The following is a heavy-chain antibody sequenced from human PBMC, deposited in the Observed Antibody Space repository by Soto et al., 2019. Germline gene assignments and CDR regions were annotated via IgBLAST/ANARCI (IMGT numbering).Heavy chain of an antibody. J-gene: IGHJ4*02. CDR3: AKDHGYYYDSSGFPLGY. D-gene: IGHD3-22*01. V-gene: IGHV3-23*01. Sequence: PGGSLRLSCSASGFTFTSYAMSWVRQAPGKGLEWVSGISGSGGDTKSADSVKGRLTISRDNSKNTLYLQMNSLRAEDTAVYYCAKDHGYYYDSSGFPLGYWGQGTLVTVSS. CDR1: GFTFTSYA. CDR2: ISGSGGDT.